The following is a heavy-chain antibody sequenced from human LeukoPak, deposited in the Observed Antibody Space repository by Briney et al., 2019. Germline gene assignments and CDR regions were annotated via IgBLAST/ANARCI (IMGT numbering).Heavy chain of an antibody. V-gene: IGHV3-9*01. Sequence: GRSLRLSCAASGFTFDDYAMHWVRQAPGKGLEWVSGISWNSGSIGYADSVKSRFTISRDNAKNSLYLQMNSLRAEDTALYYCAKDDAFDIWGQGTMVTVSS. CDR2: ISWNSGSI. CDR3: AKDDAFDI. CDR1: GFTFDDYA. J-gene: IGHJ3*02.